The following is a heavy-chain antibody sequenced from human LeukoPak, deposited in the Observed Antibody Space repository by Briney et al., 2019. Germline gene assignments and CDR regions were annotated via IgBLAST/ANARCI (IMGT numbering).Heavy chain of an antibody. CDR2: ISSNGGST. V-gene: IGHV3-64*01. CDR3: ARGSYSDY. D-gene: IGHD2-21*01. CDR1: GFTFSSYA. Sequence: GGSLRLSCAASGFTFSSYAMPWVRQAPGKGLEYVSAISSNGGSTYYANSVKGRFTISRDNSKNTLYLQMGSLRAEGMAVYYCARGSYSDYWGQGTLVTVSS. J-gene: IGHJ4*02.